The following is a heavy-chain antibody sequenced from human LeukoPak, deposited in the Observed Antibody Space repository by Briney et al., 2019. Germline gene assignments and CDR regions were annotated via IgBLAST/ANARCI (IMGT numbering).Heavy chain of an antibody. CDR2: ISGSGSRT. V-gene: IGHV3-23*01. J-gene: IGHJ4*02. CDR3: AKSADFWTGFHPYFDY. Sequence: PGGSLRLSCAASGFTFSSGAMSWVRQAPGKGLEWVSVISGSGSRTYYADSVKGRFTISRDNSKSTLFLQMNSLRAEDTAVYYCAKSADFWTGFHPYFDYWGQGTLVAVSS. D-gene: IGHD3/OR15-3a*01. CDR1: GFTFSSGA.